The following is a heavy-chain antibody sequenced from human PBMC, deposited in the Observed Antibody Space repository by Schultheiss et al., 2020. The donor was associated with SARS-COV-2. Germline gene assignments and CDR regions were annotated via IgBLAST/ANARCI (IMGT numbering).Heavy chain of an antibody. CDR2: INSDGRST. V-gene: IGHV3-74*01. Sequence: GESLKISCAASGFTFSAYWMHWVRQVPGKGLVWVSRINSDGRSTSYADSVKGRFIISRDNAKNTLHVQMNSLRVEDTAVYYCVRDWVYCGGRSCHSLGQMDVWGEGTTVTVSS. D-gene: IGHD2-15*01. CDR1: GFTFSAYW. CDR3: VRDWVYCGGRSCHSLGQMDV. J-gene: IGHJ6*04.